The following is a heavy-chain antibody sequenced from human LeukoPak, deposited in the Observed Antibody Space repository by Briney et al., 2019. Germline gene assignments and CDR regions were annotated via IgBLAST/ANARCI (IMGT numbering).Heavy chain of an antibody. D-gene: IGHD2-15*01. CDR2: ISSSGSTI. V-gene: IGHV3-48*03. CDR1: GFTFSSYE. Sequence: PGGSLRLSCAASGFTFSSYEMNWVRQAPGKGLEWVSYISSSGSTIYYADSVKGRFTISRDNPKNSLYLQMNSLRAEDTAVYYCARDCGGGSCYGPYDAFDIWGQGTMVTVSS. CDR3: ARDCGGGSCYGPYDAFDI. J-gene: IGHJ3*02.